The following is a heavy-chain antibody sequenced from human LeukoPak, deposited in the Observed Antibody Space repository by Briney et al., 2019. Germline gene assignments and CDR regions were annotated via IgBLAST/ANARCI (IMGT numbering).Heavy chain of an antibody. Sequence: GGSLRLSCAASGFTFSSYWMSWVRQAPGKGLEWVANIKQDGSEKYYVDSVKGRFTISRDNAKNSLYLQMNGLRAEDTAVYYCARDDGPIAAAGTDYWGQGTLVTVSS. V-gene: IGHV3-7*01. CDR2: IKQDGSEK. CDR1: GFTFSSYW. J-gene: IGHJ4*02. D-gene: IGHD6-13*01. CDR3: ARDDGPIAAAGTDY.